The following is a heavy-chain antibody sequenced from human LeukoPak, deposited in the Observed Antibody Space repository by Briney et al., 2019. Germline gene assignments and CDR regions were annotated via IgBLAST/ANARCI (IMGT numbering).Heavy chain of an antibody. CDR2: IDWDDDK. J-gene: IGHJ4*02. CDR1: GFSLRSSGMC. Sequence: SGPTLVRPTQTLTLTCTFSGFSLRSSGMCVSWIRQPPGKVLEWLARIDWDDDKYYSTSLKTRLTISKDTSKNQVVLTMINMDPVDTATYYCARISDHYDSSGYSVFDYWGQGILVTVSS. CDR3: ARISDHYDSSGYSVFDY. D-gene: IGHD3-22*01. V-gene: IGHV2-70*11.